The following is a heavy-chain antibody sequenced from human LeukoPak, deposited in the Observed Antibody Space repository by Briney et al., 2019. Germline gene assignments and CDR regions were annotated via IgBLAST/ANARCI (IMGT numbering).Heavy chain of an antibody. CDR1: GFTFSMYA. Sequence: GSLRLSCAASGFTFSMYAMHWVRQAPGKGLEYVSAISSDGGSTYYANSVKGRFTISRDNSKNTLYLQMGSLRAEDMAVYYCVNYGMDVWGQGTSVTVSS. CDR2: ISSDGGST. J-gene: IGHJ6*02. V-gene: IGHV3-64*01. CDR3: VNYGMDV.